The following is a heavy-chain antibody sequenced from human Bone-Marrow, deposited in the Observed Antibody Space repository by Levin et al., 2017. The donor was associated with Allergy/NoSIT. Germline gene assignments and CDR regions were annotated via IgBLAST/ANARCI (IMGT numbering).Heavy chain of an antibody. D-gene: IGHD3-22*01. CDR2: ISSRGTYI. Sequence: GGSLRLSCAASGFTFSSYSMNWVRQAPGKGLEWVSSISSRGTYIYYADSVKGRFTISRDKAKNSLYLQMNSLRAEDTAVYYDASSYYYDTTAYLTATEDPYCFDYWGQGTLVIVSS. J-gene: IGHJ4*02. CDR3: ASSYYYDTTAYLTATEDPYCFDY. V-gene: IGHV3-21*01. CDR1: GFTFSSYS.